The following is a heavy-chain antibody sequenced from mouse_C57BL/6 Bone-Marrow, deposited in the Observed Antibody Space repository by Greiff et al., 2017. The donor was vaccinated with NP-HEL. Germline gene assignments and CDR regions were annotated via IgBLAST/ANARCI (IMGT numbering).Heavy chain of an antibody. Sequence: LQESGAELARPGASVKMSCKASGYTFTSYSMHWVKQRPGQGLEWIGYINPSSGYTKYNQKFKDKATLTADTSSSTAYMQLSSLTSEDSAVYYCARRRSRSWFAYWGQGTLVTVSA. V-gene: IGHV1-4*01. CDR1: GYTFTSYS. D-gene: IGHD1-1*01. CDR2: INPSSGYT. J-gene: IGHJ3*01. CDR3: ARRRSRSWFAY.